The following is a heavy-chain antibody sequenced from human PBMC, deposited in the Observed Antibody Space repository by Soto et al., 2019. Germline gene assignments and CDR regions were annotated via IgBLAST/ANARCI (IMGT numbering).Heavy chain of an antibody. D-gene: IGHD3-10*01. CDR2: IVPILAVP. Sequence: QVQLVQSGAEVKKPGSSVKVSCKASGGTFSSYTLSWVRQAPGQGLEWMGRIVPILAVPNYAQRFQGRVTITTDKATDTAYMELSSLTSEDTAVYYCASDRSAYGSGRTIASWGQGTLVTVSS. J-gene: IGHJ4*02. V-gene: IGHV1-69*02. CDR3: ASDRSAYGSGRTIAS. CDR1: GGTFSSYT.